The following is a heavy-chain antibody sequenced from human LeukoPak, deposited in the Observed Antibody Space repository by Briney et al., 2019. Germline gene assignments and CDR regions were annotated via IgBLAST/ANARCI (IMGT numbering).Heavy chain of an antibody. Sequence: ASETLSLTCTVSGGSISSSSYYWGWIRQPPGKGLEWIVSIYYSGSTYYNPSLKSRVTISVDTSKNQFSLKLSSVTAADTAVYYCARPDSSGYYYDAFDIWGQGTMVTVSS. CDR1: GGSISSSSYY. CDR3: ARPDSSGYYYDAFDI. J-gene: IGHJ3*02. CDR2: IYYSGST. V-gene: IGHV4-39*01. D-gene: IGHD3-22*01.